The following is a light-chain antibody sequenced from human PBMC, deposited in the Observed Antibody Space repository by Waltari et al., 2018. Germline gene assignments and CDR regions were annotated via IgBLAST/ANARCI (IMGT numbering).Light chain of an antibody. CDR1: QGVGNN. CDR2: TVS. V-gene: IGKV1-6*01. CDR3: LQDHTYPHT. J-gene: IGKJ2*01. Sequence: AIQMTQSPASLSASVGDRVTITCRASQGVGNNLAWYQQKPGKAPKLLIYTVSTLQTGVPSRFSGSGSGTAFTPTISSLHPEDFATYYCLQDHTYPHTFGQGTKLEIK.